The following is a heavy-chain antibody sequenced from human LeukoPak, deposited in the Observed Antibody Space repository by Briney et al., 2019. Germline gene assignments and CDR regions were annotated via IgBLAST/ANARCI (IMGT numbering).Heavy chain of an antibody. CDR1: GFTFSNYA. J-gene: IGHJ4*02. CDR2: INDSGGGT. CDR3: AKRTFYSDSSSYRTFDY. Sequence: GGSLRLSCTASGFTFSNYAMNWVRQAPGKGLEWVSGINDSGGGTYYADSVKGRFTISRDNSKNTLYLQMNSLRAEDTAVYYCAKRTFYSDSSSYRTFDYWGQGTLVTVSS. D-gene: IGHD3-22*01. V-gene: IGHV3-23*01.